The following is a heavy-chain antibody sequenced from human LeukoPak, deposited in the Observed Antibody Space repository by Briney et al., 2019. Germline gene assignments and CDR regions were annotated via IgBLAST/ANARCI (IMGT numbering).Heavy chain of an antibody. Sequence: ASVKVSCKASGYTFTSYAMNWVRQAPGQRREWMGWINAGNGNTKYSQEFQGRVTITRDTSASTAYMELSSPRSEDMAVYYCARPPRAGYYAILDYWGQGTLVTVSS. V-gene: IGHV1-3*03. CDR1: GYTFTSYA. CDR3: ARPPRAGYYAILDY. CDR2: INAGNGNT. D-gene: IGHD3-9*01. J-gene: IGHJ4*02.